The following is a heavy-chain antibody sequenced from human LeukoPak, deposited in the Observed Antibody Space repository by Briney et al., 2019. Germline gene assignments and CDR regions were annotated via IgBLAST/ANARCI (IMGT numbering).Heavy chain of an antibody. Sequence: NPSQTLSLTCTVSGGSISSGDYYWSWIRQPPGKGLEWTAYMYYSGSTYYNPSLKSRVTMSADTSKNQLSLKLSSVTAADTAVYYCARPYYYDSRIDPWGQGTLVTVSS. CDR1: GGSISSGDYY. J-gene: IGHJ5*02. CDR3: ARPYYYDSRIDP. D-gene: IGHD3-22*01. V-gene: IGHV4-30-4*01. CDR2: MYYSGST.